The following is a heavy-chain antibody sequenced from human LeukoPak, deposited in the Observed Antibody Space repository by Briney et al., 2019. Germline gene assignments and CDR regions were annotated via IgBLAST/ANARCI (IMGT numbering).Heavy chain of an antibody. J-gene: IGHJ5*02. Sequence: SGTLSLTCAVSGDFISSNYWWSSVRHTPGKGLEWIGEIYHSGSTNYNPSLKSRVILSVDKSKNEFSLKLSSVTAADTAVYYCAREGGDYHASGSYYVWLDPWGQGTLVTVSS. CDR1: GDFISSNYW. CDR2: IYHSGST. CDR3: AREGGDYHASGSYYVWLDP. V-gene: IGHV4-4*02. D-gene: IGHD3-10*01.